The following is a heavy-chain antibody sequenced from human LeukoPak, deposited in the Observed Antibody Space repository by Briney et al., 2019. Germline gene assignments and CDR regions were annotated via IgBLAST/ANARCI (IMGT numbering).Heavy chain of an antibody. Sequence: SQTLSLTCTVSGGSISSGGYYWSWIRQHPGKGLEWIGYTYYSGSTYYNPSLKSRVTMSVDTSKNQFSLKLSSVTAVDTAVYYCARVFWSGYSFPNWFDPWGQGTLVTVSS. CDR2: TYYSGST. CDR3: ARVFWSGYSFPNWFDP. CDR1: GGSISSGGYY. D-gene: IGHD3-3*01. V-gene: IGHV4-31*03. J-gene: IGHJ5*02.